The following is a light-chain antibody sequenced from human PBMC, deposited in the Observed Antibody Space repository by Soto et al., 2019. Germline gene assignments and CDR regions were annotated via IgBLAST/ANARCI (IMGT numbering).Light chain of an antibody. CDR1: QSVVGSH. J-gene: IGKJ3*01. CDR3: QLLATSPRGFT. Sequence: EIVLTQSPGTLSLSPGERATLSCRASQSVVGSHLTWYQQKPGQAPRLLIYGESSSATGDPDWFSGSGSGTDFALTINRLELEEFAVYCCQLLATSPRGFTHGPGTKVDVK. CDR2: GES. V-gene: IGKV3-20*01.